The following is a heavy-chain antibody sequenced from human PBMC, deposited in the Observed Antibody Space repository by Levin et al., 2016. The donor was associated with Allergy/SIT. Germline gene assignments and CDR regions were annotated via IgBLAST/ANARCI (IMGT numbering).Heavy chain of an antibody. D-gene: IGHD2-2*01. CDR2: INPNSGGT. Sequence: WVRQAPGQGLEWMGWINPNSGGTNYAQKFQGRVTMTRDTSISTAYMDLSRLRSDDTAVYYCARVCSSTSCYVPYGMDVWGQGTTVTVSS. J-gene: IGHJ6*02. CDR3: ARVCSSTSCYVPYGMDV. V-gene: IGHV1-2*02.